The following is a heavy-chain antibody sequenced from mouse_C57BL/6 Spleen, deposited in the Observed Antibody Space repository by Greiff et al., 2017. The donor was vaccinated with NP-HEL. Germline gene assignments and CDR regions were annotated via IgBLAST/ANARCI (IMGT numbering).Heavy chain of an antibody. J-gene: IGHJ3*01. D-gene: IGHD1-1*02. V-gene: IGHV1-82*01. CDR2: IYPGDGDT. Sequence: VKLMESGPELVKPGASVKISCKASGYAFSSSWMNWVKQRPGKGLEWIGRIYPGDGDTNYNGKFKGKATLTADKSSSTAYMQLSSLTSEDSAVYFCARSGGTGWFAYWGQGTLVTVSA. CDR3: ARSGGTGWFAY. CDR1: GYAFSSSW.